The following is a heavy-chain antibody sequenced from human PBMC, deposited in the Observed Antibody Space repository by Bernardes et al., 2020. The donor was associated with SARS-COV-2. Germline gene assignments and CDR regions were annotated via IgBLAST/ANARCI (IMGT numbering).Heavy chain of an antibody. CDR3: ARENGDYADY. J-gene: IGHJ4*02. D-gene: IGHD4-17*01. CDR1: GFTFNNYA. Sequence: GGSLRLSCAASGFTFNNYAMSWVRLAPGKGLEWVSTISGSGGSTYSADSVKGRFTISRDNSKNTLYLQMNSLRADDTAVYYCARENGDYADYWGQGALVTVSS. V-gene: IGHV3-23*01. CDR2: ISGSGGST.